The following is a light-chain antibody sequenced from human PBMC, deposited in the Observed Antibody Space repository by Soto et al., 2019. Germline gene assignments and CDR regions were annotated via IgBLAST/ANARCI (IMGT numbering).Light chain of an antibody. Sequence: EIVLTQSPATLSLSPGERATLSCRASQSVSSYLAWYQQKPGQAPRLLIYDASNTATGIPARFSGSGSGTDFTLTISSQEPEDFAVYYFQQRSNWALTLGGGTKV. V-gene: IGKV3-11*01. CDR3: QQRSNWALT. CDR1: QSVSSY. J-gene: IGKJ4*01. CDR2: DAS.